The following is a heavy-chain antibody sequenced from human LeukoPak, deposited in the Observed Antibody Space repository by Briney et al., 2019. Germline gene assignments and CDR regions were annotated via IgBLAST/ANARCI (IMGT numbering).Heavy chain of an antibody. D-gene: IGHD2-2*01. CDR3: ARGRPVVVPAALNWFDP. CDR2: INHSGST. CDR1: GFTFSSYA. J-gene: IGHJ5*02. Sequence: GSLRLSCAASGFTFSSYAMSWIRQPPGKGLEWIGEINHSGSTNYNPSLKSRVTISVDTSKNQFSLKLSSVTAADPAVYYCARGRPVVVPAALNWFDPWGQGTLVTVSS. V-gene: IGHV4-34*01.